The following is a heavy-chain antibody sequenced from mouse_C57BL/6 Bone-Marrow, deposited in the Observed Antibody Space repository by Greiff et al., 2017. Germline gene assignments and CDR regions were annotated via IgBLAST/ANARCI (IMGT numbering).Heavy chain of an antibody. J-gene: IGHJ1*03. CDR2: ISDGGSYT. V-gene: IGHV5-4*03. CDR1: GFTFSSYA. Sequence: DVKLVESGGGLVKPGGSLKLSCAASGFTFSSYAMSWVRQTPEKRLEWVATISDGGSYTYYPDNVKGRFTISRDNAKHNLYLQMSHLKSEDTAMYYCARIRGWDFDVWGTGTTVTVSS. CDR3: ARIRGWDFDV.